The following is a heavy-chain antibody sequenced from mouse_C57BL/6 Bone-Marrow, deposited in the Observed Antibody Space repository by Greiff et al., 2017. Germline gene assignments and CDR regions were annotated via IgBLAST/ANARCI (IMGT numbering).Heavy chain of an antibody. CDR2: IYPGSGNT. J-gene: IGHJ2*01. D-gene: IGHD1-1*01. V-gene: IGHV1-76*01. Sequence: VQLQQSGAELVRPGASVKLSCKASGYTFTDYYINWVKQRPGQGLEWIARIYPGSGNTYYNEKFKGKATLTAEKSSSTAYMQLSSLTSEDSAVFCGARDSYYGHFDYWGQGTTLTVSS. CDR3: ARDSYYGHFDY. CDR1: GYTFTDYY.